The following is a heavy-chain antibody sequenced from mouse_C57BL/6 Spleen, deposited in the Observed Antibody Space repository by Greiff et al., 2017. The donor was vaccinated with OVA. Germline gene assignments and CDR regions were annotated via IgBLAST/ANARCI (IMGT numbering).Heavy chain of an antibody. V-gene: IGHV1-53*01. Sequence: VQLQQPGTDLVKPGASVKLSCKASGYTFTSYWMHWVKQRPGQGLEWIGNINPSNGGTNYNEKFKSKATLTVDKSSSTAYMQLSRLTSEESAVYYCARILGLHGAMEDWGEGNSVTVSS. D-gene: IGHD4-1*01. J-gene: IGHJ4*01. CDR2: INPSNGGT. CDR1: GYTFTSYW. CDR3: ARILGLHGAMED.